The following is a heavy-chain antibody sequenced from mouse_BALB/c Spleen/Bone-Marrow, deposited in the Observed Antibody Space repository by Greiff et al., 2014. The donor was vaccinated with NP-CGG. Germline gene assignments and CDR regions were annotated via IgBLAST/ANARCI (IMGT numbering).Heavy chain of an antibody. D-gene: IGHD2-3*01. CDR2: ISHGGGTT. V-gene: IGHV5-12-1*01. Sequence: VQLQQSGGGLVKPGGSLKLSCAASGFAFSSYDMSWVRQTPEKRLEWVAYISHGGGTTYYSDTVKGRFTISRDNAKNTLYLQMGSLKSEDTAIYYCTRHGGYYPYYYAMDYWGQGTSVTVSS. J-gene: IGHJ4*01. CDR3: TRHGGYYPYYYAMDY. CDR1: GFAFSSYD.